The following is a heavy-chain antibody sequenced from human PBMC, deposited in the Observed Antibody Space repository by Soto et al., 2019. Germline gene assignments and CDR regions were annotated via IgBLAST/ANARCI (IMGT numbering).Heavy chain of an antibody. CDR2: INHSGST. CDR1: GGSFSGYY. Sequence: KSSETLSLTCAVYGGSFSGYYWSWIRQPPGKGLEWIGEINHSGSTNYNPSLKSRVTISVDTSKNQFSLKLSSVTAADTAVYYCARMKGYVYYYCMDVWGQGTTVTVSS. V-gene: IGHV4-34*01. D-gene: IGHD5-12*01. CDR3: ARMKGYVYYYCMDV. J-gene: IGHJ6*02.